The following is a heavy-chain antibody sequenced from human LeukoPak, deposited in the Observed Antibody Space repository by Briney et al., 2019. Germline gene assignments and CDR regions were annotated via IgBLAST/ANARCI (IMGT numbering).Heavy chain of an antibody. Sequence: SVKVSCKASGGTFSSYAISWVRQAPGQGLEWMGGIIPIFGTANYAQKFQGRVTITTDESTSTAYMELSSLRSEDTAVYYCAREGYSYGHGGYFDYWGQGTLVTVSS. V-gene: IGHV1-69*05. CDR1: GGTFSSYA. D-gene: IGHD5-18*01. J-gene: IGHJ4*02. CDR3: AREGYSYGHGGYFDY. CDR2: IIPIFGTA.